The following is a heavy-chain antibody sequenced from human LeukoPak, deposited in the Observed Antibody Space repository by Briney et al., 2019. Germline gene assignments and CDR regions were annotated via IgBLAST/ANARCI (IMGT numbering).Heavy chain of an antibody. J-gene: IGHJ4*02. CDR3: ARATVTTYRRRSKYYFDY. CDR2: INHSGST. CDR1: GGSFSGYY. D-gene: IGHD4-17*01. Sequence: SETLSLTCAVYGGSFSGYYWSWIRQPPGKGLEWIGEINHSGSTNYNPSLKSRVTISVDTSKNQFSLKLSPVTAADTAVYYCARATVTTYRRRSKYYFDYWGQGTLVTVSS. V-gene: IGHV4-34*01.